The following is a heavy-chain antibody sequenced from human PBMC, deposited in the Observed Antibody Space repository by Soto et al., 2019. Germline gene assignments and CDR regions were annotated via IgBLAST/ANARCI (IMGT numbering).Heavy chain of an antibody. CDR2: IYYSGST. CDR3: ARESYSSGWFDY. D-gene: IGHD6-19*01. V-gene: IGHV4-59*13. CDR1: GGSIRSYY. Sequence: SETLSLTCTVSGGSIRSYYWSWIRQPPGKGLEWIGYIYYSGSTNYNPSLKSRVTISVDTSKNQFSLKLSSVTAADTAVYYCARESYSSGWFDYWGQGTLVTVSS. J-gene: IGHJ4*02.